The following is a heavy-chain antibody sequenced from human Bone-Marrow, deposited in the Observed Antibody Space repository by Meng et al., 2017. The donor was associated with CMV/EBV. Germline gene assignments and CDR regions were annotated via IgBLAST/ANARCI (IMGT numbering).Heavy chain of an antibody. D-gene: IGHD3-3*01. V-gene: IGHV3-30*04. J-gene: IGHJ4*02. CDR2: ISYDGSNK. CDR3: ARGVGYDFWSGHDY. Sequence: GESLKISCAASGFTFSSYEMNWVRQAPGKGLEWVAVISYDGSNKYYADSVKGRFTISRDNSKNTLYLQMNSLRVEDTAVYYCARGVGYDFWSGHDYWGQGSQVTVSS. CDR1: GFTFSSYE.